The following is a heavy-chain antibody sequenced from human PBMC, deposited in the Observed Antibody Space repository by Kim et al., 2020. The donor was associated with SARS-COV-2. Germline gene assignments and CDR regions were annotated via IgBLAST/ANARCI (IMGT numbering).Heavy chain of an antibody. D-gene: IGHD3-10*01. CDR2: IYASGSR. CDR3: ARVSMIRGVVFSF. CDR1: GFSVSGDY. J-gene: IGHJ4*02. Sequence: GGSLRLSCAASGFSVSGDYMSWVRQNPGKGLEWLSVIYASGSRYYADSVKGRLTISRDSSKNTLYLQINSLGPEDTAVYYCARVSMIRGVVFSFWGQGTLVTVSS. V-gene: IGHV3-66*02.